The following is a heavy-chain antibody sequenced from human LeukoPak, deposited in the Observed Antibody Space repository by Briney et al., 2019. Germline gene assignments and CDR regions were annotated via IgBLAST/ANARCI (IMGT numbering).Heavy chain of an antibody. CDR3: ARHWEGVESDAFDI. V-gene: IGHV3-7*04. Sequence: GGSLRLSCAASGFTFEIYWMSWVGQAPGKGLEWVANIRKDGSEKNYVDSVKGRFTISRDNAKNSLYLQMNSLRADDTALYYCARHWEGVESDAFDIWGQGTMVTVSS. CDR1: GFTFEIYW. CDR2: IRKDGSEK. J-gene: IGHJ3*02. D-gene: IGHD1-26*01.